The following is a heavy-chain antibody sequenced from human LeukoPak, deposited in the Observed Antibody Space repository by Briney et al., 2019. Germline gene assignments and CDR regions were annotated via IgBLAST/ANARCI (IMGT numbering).Heavy chain of an antibody. CDR1: GGSFSGYY. J-gene: IGHJ6*03. V-gene: IGHV4-34*01. Sequence: SETLSLTCAVYGGSFSGYYCSWIRQPPGKGLEWIGEINHSGSTNYNPSLKSRVTISVDTSKNQFSLKLSSVTAADTAVYYCASGAARSLYYYYYMDVWGKGTTVTVSS. D-gene: IGHD6-6*01. CDR3: ASGAARSLYYYYYMDV. CDR2: INHSGST.